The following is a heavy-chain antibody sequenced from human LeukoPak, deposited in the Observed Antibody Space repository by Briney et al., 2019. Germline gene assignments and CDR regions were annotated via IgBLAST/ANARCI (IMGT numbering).Heavy chain of an antibody. V-gene: IGHV3-74*01. Sequence: GGSLRLSCAASGCTFSSYWMHWIRQAPGKGLVWVSRISIDGSYTSYADSVKGRFTISRDNAKNTMYLQMTSLRAEDTAVYYCARGWSYAWNYWGQGTLVTVSS. CDR3: ARGWSYAWNY. CDR2: ISIDGSYT. CDR1: GCTFSSYW. D-gene: IGHD3-16*01. J-gene: IGHJ4*02.